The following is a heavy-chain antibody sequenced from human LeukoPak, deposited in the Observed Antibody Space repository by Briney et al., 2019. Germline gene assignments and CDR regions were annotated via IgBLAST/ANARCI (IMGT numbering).Heavy chain of an antibody. J-gene: IGHJ4*02. CDR1: GFTFSSYV. D-gene: IGHD1-1*01. CDR2: INRSGGTT. CDR3: AKHPEGGNFDY. V-gene: IGHV3-23*01. Sequence: GGSLRLSCAASGFTFSSYVMSWVRQAPGKGLEWVSIINRSGGTTYYADSVKGRFTISRDNSKNTLYLQMNSLRAEDAAIYYCAKHPEGGNFDYWGQGALVTVSS.